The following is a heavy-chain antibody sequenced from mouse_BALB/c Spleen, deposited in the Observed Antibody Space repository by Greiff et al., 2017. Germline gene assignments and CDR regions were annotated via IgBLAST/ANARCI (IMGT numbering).Heavy chain of an antibody. D-gene: IGHD3-1*01. CDR3: ARDRGPHYFDY. J-gene: IGHJ2*01. CDR1: GYSITSGYY. V-gene: IGHV3-6*02. Sequence: DVQLQESGPGLVKPSQSLSLTCSVTGYSITSGYYWNWIRQFPGNKLEWMGYISYDGSNNYNPSLKNRISITRDTSKNQFFLKLNSVTTEDTATYYCARDRGPHYFDYWGQGTTLTVSS. CDR2: ISYDGSN.